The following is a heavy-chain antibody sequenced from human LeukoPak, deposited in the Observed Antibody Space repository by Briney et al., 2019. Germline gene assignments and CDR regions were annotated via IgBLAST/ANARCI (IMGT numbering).Heavy chain of an antibody. CDR3: AKDRPNSGWFFDY. CDR2: ISYDGSNK. CDR1: GFSFSSYA. J-gene: IGHJ4*02. Sequence: GGSLRLSCAASGFSFSSYAMHWVRQAPGKGLEWVAVISYDGSNKYVDSVKGRFTISRDNSKNTLYLQMNSLRTDDTAVYYCAKDRPNSGWFFDYWGQGTLVTVSS. D-gene: IGHD6-19*01. V-gene: IGHV3-30-3*01.